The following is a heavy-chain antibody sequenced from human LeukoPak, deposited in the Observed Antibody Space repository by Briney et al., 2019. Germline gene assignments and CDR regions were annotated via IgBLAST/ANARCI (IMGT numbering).Heavy chain of an antibody. V-gene: IGHV4-4*02. CDR3: ARAGGYSYGLLVY. CDR1: GGSINTDNW. Sequence: PSGTLSLTLAVSGGSINTDNWWSWVRQPPGNGLEWVGEIYHSGRTNYNPSLKSRVTISVDKSKNQFSLNLSSVTAADTAVYYCARAGGYSYGLLVYWGQGTLVTVSS. D-gene: IGHD5-18*01. J-gene: IGHJ4*02. CDR2: IYHSGRT.